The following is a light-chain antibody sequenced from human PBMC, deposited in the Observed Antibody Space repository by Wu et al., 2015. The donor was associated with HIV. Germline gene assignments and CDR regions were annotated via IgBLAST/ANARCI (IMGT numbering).Light chain of an antibody. V-gene: IGKV1-5*03. CDR3: QQAKSFP. CDR1: QSVNNW. J-gene: IGKJ4*01. Sequence: DILLTQSPSTLSASVGDRVTITCRASQSVNNWLAWYQQKPGKAPKFLIYKVSSLQSGVPSRFSGGGSGPEFTLTISSLQPDDFTPYCCQQAKSFPFGGGTKVEIK. CDR2: KVS.